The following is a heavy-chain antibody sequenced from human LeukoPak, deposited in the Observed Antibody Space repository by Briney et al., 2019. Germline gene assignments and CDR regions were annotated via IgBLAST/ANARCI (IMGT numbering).Heavy chain of an antibody. CDR2: ISGSGGST. D-gene: IGHD3-22*01. J-gene: IGHJ4*02. CDR3: AKLGEGTYYYDSSGYYDHTYYFDY. V-gene: IGHV3-23*01. Sequence: PGGSLRLSCAASGFTFSSYAMSWVRQAPGKGLEWVPAISGSGGSTYYADSVKGRFTISRDNSKNTLYLQMNSLRAEDTAVYYCAKLGEGTYYYDSSGYYDHTYYFDYWGQGTLVTVSS. CDR1: GFTFSSYA.